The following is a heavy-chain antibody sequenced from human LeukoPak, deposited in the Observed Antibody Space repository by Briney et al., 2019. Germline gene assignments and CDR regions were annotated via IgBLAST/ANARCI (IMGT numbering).Heavy chain of an antibody. Sequence: GGSLRLSCAASGFTFSNAWMSWVRRAPGKGLEWVGRIKSKTDGGTTDYAAPVKGRFAISRDDSKNTLYLQMNSLKTEDTAVYYCTTVYYGSGSYSDYWGQGTLVTVSS. D-gene: IGHD3-10*01. CDR3: TTVYYGSGSYSDY. CDR2: IKSKTDGGTT. V-gene: IGHV3-15*01. J-gene: IGHJ4*02. CDR1: GFTFSNAW.